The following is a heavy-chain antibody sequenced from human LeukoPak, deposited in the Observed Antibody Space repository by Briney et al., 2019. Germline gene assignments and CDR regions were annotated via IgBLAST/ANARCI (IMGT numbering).Heavy chain of an antibody. V-gene: IGHV3-11*01. J-gene: IGHJ4*02. CDR1: GFTFSDYY. CDR3: GKEVERHFDLKY. Sequence: PGGSLRLSCAASGFTFSDYYMSWIRQAPGKGLEWVSYIGSSGSPIYYADSVRGRFTISRDNAKNSLYLQMNSLRAEDTAVYYCGKEVERHFDLKYWGQGTLVTVSS. CDR2: IGSSGSPI.